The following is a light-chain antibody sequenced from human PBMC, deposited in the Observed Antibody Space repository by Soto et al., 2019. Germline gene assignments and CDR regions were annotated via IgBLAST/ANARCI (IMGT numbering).Light chain of an antibody. V-gene: IGKV3-15*01. CDR3: QQYQNLWT. CDR2: GAS. J-gene: IGKJ1*01. Sequence: EIVLTQSPATLSVSPGETATLSCRASQSVSSSLAWYQQTPGRAPRLLIYGASTRATGIPTRFSGSGSGTEFTLTISRLQSEDFAVYYCQQYQNLWTFGQGTKVDIK. CDR1: QSVSSS.